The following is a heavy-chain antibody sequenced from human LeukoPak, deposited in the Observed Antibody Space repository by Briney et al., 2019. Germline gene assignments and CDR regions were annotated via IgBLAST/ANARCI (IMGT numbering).Heavy chain of an antibody. J-gene: IGHJ1*01. CDR3: ANFHCSSTSCHLSGYFQH. CDR1: GFTFSGYW. Sequence: GGSLRLSCAASGFTFSGYWMHWVRQPPGKGLVWVSRINSDGSSTNYADSVKGRFTISRDYSKNTLYLQMNSLRAEDTAVYYCANFHCSSTSCHLSGYFQHWGQGTLVAVSS. D-gene: IGHD2-2*01. V-gene: IGHV3-74*01. CDR2: INSDGSST.